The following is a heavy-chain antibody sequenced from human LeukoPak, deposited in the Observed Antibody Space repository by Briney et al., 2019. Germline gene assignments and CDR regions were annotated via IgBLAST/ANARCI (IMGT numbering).Heavy chain of an antibody. D-gene: IGHD6-13*01. CDR3: ARAPYSSSWYVDY. CDR2: INPNSGGT. CDR1: GYTFTGYY. Sequence: ASVKVSCKASGYTFTGYYMHWVRQAPGQGLEWMGWINPNSGGTNYAQKFQGWVTVTRDTSISTAYMELSRLRSDDTAVYYCARAPYSSSWYVDYWGQGTLVTVSS. V-gene: IGHV1-2*04. J-gene: IGHJ4*02.